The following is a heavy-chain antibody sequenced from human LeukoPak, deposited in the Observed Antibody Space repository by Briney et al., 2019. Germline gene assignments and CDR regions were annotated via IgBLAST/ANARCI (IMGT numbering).Heavy chain of an antibody. V-gene: IGHV4-59*01. CDR2: FSYTGST. D-gene: IGHD6-13*01. Sequence: SETLSLTCTVSGASISSYSWGWIRQPPGKGLEWIGYFSYTGSTNYNPSLRSRVTISLDTSKNQFFLKVSSVTAADTAVYYCARRALAAAAYYYYMDVWGKGTTVTISS. J-gene: IGHJ6*03. CDR1: GASISSYS. CDR3: ARRALAAAAYYYYMDV.